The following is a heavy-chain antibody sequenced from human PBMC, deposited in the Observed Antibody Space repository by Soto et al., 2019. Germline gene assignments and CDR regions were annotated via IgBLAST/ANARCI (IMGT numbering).Heavy chain of an antibody. J-gene: IGHJ6*02. CDR1: GGSFSGYY. CDR3: ARGVDKGYSSSWPGRKGGMDV. Sequence: QVQLQQWGAGLLKPSETLSLTCAVYGGSFSGYYWSWIRQPPGKGLEWIGEINHSGSTNYNPSLMSRVTISVDTSKNQFSLKLSSVTAADTAVYYCARGVDKGYSSSWPGRKGGMDVWGQGTTVTVSS. V-gene: IGHV4-34*01. CDR2: INHSGST. D-gene: IGHD6-13*01.